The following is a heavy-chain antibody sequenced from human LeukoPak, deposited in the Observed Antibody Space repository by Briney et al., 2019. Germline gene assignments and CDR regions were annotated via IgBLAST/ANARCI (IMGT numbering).Heavy chain of an antibody. CDR3: ARLYSSSWYNYWYFDL. D-gene: IGHD6-13*01. V-gene: IGHV4-4*07. Sequence: PSETLSLTCTVSGGSISSYYWSWIRQPAGKGLEWIGRIYTSGSTNYNPSLKSRVTMSVDTSKNQFSLRLSSVTAADTAVYYCARLYSSSWYNYWYFDLWGRGTLATVSS. CDR1: GGSISSYY. CDR2: IYTSGST. J-gene: IGHJ2*01.